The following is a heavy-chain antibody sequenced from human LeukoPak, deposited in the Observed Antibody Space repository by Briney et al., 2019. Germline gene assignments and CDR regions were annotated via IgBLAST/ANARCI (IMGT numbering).Heavy chain of an antibody. V-gene: IGHV3-7*01. D-gene: IGHD6-6*01. CDR2: INQDGSQK. Sequence: GGSLRLSCAASGFTFSSYWMSWVRQAPGKGLEWVANINQDGSQKYYVDSVKGRFTISRDNAKNSLYLQMNSLRAEDTAVYYCASEYSSSSHYFDYWGQGTLATVSS. J-gene: IGHJ4*02. CDR3: ASEYSSSSHYFDY. CDR1: GFTFSSYW.